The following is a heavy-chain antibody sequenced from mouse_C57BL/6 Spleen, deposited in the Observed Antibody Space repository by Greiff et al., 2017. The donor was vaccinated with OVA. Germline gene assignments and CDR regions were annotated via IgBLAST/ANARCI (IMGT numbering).Heavy chain of an antibody. D-gene: IGHD2-4*01. V-gene: IGHV1-72*01. Sequence: QVQLQQPGAELVKPGASVKLSCKASGYTFTSYWMHWVKQRPGRGLEWIGRIAPNSGGTKYNEKFKSKATLTVDKPSSTAYMQLSSLTSEDSAVYYGARAGYDYDDAYAMDYGGKGTSVTVSS. CDR3: ARAGYDYDDAYAMDY. CDR1: GYTFTSYW. J-gene: IGHJ4*01. CDR2: IAPNSGGT.